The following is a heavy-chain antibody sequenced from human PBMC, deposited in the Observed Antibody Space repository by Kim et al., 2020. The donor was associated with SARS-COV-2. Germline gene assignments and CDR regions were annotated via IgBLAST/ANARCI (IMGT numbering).Heavy chain of an antibody. CDR3: ASHRTNFGGDFVYWY. V-gene: IGHV4-30-2*01. J-gene: IGHJ2*01. CDR2: IYHSGST. CDR1: GGSISSGGYS. Sequence: SETLSLTCAVSGGSISSGGYSWGWIRQPPGKGLEWIGCIYHSGSTYYNPSLKSRVTISVDRSKNQFSLKLSSVTAADTAVYYCASHRTNFGGDFVYWY. D-gene: IGHD2-21*01.